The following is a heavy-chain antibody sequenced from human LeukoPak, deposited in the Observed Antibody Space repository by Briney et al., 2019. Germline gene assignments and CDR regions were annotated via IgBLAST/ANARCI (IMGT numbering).Heavy chain of an antibody. CDR1: GFTFSNYA. Sequence: GGSLRLSCAASGFTFSNYAISWVRQAPGKGLEWVSVIGAGGGSIYYADSVKGRFTISRDNSKNTLYLQLNSLRAEDTAVYYCARNLGGYGRGFDYWGQGTLVTVSS. D-gene: IGHD5-12*01. J-gene: IGHJ4*02. V-gene: IGHV3-23*01. CDR2: IGAGGGSI. CDR3: ARNLGGYGRGFDY.